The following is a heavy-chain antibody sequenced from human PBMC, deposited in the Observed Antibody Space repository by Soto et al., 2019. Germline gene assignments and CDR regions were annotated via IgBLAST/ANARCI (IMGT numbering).Heavy chain of an antibody. D-gene: IGHD5-18*01. J-gene: IGHJ2*01. CDR1: GFTFSSYA. Sequence: PGGSLRLSCAASGFTFSSYAMHWVRQAPGKGLEWVAVISYDGSNKYYADSVKGRFTISRDNSKNTLYLQMNSLRAEDTAVYYCARDPLWGTAMVLWYFDLWGRGTLVPSPQ. CDR3: ARDPLWGTAMVLWYFDL. V-gene: IGHV3-30-3*01. CDR2: ISYDGSNK.